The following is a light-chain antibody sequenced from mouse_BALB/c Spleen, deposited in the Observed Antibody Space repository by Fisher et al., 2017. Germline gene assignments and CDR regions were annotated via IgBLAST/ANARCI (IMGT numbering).Light chain of an antibody. CDR1: SSVSSSY. Sequence: DIVLTQSTAIMSASPGEKVTMTCRASSSVSSSYLHWYQQKSGASPKLWIYSTSNLASGVPARFSGSGSGTSYSLTISSVEAEDAATYYCQQRSSYPPTFGAGTKLELK. V-gene: IGKV4-57-1*01. CDR3: QQRSSYPPT. J-gene: IGKJ5*01. CDR2: STS.